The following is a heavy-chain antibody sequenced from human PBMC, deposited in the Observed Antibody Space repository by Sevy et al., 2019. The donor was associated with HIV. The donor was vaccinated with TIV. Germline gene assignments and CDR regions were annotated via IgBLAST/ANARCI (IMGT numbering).Heavy chain of an antibody. CDR3: TKDVVATPNYYSGMDV. CDR2: INPRGGGR. CDR1: GYTFTTYY. D-gene: IGHD2-15*01. Sequence: ASVKVSCKASGYTFTTYYMHWVRQAPGQGLEWMGIINPRGGGRSYAQMFQGRVTMTRDTSTSTVYLELSSLRSEDTAVYYCTKDVVATPNYYSGMDVWGQGTTVTVSS. J-gene: IGHJ6*02. V-gene: IGHV1-46*03.